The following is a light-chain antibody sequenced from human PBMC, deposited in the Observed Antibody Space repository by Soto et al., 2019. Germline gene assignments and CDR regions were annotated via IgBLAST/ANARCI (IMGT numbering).Light chain of an antibody. V-gene: IGLV2-14*01. J-gene: IGLJ2*01. Sequence: QSVLTQPASVSGSPGQSITISCTGSSSDVGGYNYVSWYQQHPDKAPKVIIYEVSNRPSGVSNRFSGSKSGNTASLTISGLQAEDEADHYCSSYTSSITYVVFGGGTQLTVL. CDR1: SSDVGGYNY. CDR3: SSYTSSITYVV. CDR2: EVS.